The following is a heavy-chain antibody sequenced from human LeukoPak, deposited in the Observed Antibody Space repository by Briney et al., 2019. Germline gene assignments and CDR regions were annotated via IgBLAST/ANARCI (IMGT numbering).Heavy chain of an antibody. CDR3: ARDLPPPMYDSSGPLDY. Sequence: GGSLRLSCAASGFTFSSYRMSWVRQAPGKGLEWVANIKQDGSEKYYVDSVKGRFTISRDNAKNSLYLQMNSLRAEDTAAYYCARDLPPPMYDSSGPLDYWGQGTLVTVSS. J-gene: IGHJ4*02. V-gene: IGHV3-7*01. CDR1: GFTFSSYR. CDR2: IKQDGSEK. D-gene: IGHD3-22*01.